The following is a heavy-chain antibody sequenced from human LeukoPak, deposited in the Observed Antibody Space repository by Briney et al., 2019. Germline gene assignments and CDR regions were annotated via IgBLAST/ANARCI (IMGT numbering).Heavy chain of an antibody. J-gene: IGHJ4*02. CDR2: ISYDGSNK. V-gene: IGHV3-30*03. Sequence: GRSLRLSCAASGFTFSSYGMHWVRQAPGKGLEWVAVISYDGSNKYYADSVKGRFTISRDNAKNSLYLQMNSLRAEDTAVYYCARVGIGELLNFDYWGQGTLVTVSS. CDR3: ARVGIGELLNFDY. D-gene: IGHD3-10*01. CDR1: GFTFSSYG.